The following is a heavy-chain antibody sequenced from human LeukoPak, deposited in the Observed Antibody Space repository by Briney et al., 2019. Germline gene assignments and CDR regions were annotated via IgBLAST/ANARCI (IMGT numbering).Heavy chain of an antibody. Sequence: ASVKISCKASGYTFTSCDFNWVRQATGQGLEWMGWMNPNSGNTGYGQSFQCRITMTRDISIGTAYMELSNLTSEDTAIYYCTRGSSGRRDNWGQGTLVTVSA. D-gene: IGHD6-19*01. J-gene: IGHJ4*02. CDR2: MNPNSGNT. CDR3: TRGSSGRRDN. V-gene: IGHV1-8*01. CDR1: GYTFTSCD.